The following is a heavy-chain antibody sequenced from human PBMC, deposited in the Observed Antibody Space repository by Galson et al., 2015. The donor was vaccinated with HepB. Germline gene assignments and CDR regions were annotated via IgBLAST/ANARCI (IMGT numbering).Heavy chain of an antibody. CDR1: NGSIGDYS. CDR2: MHDSGNI. Sequence: LSLTRTVSNGSIGDYSWSWIRQPPGKGLEWIGYMHDSGNINYNPSLKSRGTIPVDTSKSQFSLKLTSVTAADTAVYYCAREGVARIAFDSWGQGTMVTVSS. V-gene: IGHV4-59*01. J-gene: IGHJ3*02. CDR3: AREGVARIAFDS. D-gene: IGHD6-19*01.